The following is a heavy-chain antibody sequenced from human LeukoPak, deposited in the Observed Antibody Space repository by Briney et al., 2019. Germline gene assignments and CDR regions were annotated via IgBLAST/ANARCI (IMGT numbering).Heavy chain of an antibody. CDR1: GGSISSSSYY. CDR3: ARQVSGYYGPDY. CDR2: IYYSGST. D-gene: IGHD3-22*01. V-gene: IGHV4-39*01. J-gene: IGHJ4*02. Sequence: KPSETLSLTCTVSGGSISSSSYYGGWIRQPPGKGLEWIGSIYYSGSTYYNPSLKSRVTISVDTSKNQFSLKLSSVTAADTAVYYCARQVSGYYGPDYWGQGTLVTVSS.